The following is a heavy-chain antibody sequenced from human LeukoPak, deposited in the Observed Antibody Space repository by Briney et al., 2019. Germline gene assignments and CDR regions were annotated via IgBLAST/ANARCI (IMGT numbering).Heavy chain of an antibody. V-gene: IGHV1-2*02. D-gene: IGHD2-2*01. CDR1: GYTFTGYY. CDR2: INPNSGGT. Sequence: ASVKVSCKASGYTFTGYYMHWVRQAPGQGVEWMGWINPNSGGTNYAQKFQGRVTMTRDTSISTAYMELSRLRSDDTAVYYCASRYCSSTSCSYYYYYMDVWGKGTTVTVSS. CDR3: ASRYCSSTSCSYYYYYMDV. J-gene: IGHJ6*03.